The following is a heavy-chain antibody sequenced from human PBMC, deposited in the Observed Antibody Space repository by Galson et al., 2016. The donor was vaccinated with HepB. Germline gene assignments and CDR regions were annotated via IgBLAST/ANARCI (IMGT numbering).Heavy chain of an antibody. V-gene: IGHV3-33*08. D-gene: IGHD4-17*01. J-gene: IGHJ6*02. CDR2: ISYDGNNR. Sequence: SLRLSCATSGFTFNNYGINWVRQAPGKGLEWVAVISYDGNNRHYADDVKGRFTISGDSSTNTVYLQMNSLRADDTAVYFWARDRGLLHYYYGMDVWGQGTTVTVSS. CDR3: ARDRGLLHYYYGMDV. CDR1: GFTFNNYG.